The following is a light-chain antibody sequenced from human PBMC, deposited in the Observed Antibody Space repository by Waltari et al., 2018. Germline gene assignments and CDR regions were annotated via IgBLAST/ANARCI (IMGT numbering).Light chain of an antibody. CDR2: DVS. J-gene: IGLJ2*01. V-gene: IGLV2-23*02. CDR3: CSYAGSSTP. CDR1: SRDVGGYNY. Sequence: QSALTQPASVSGSPGQSITISCTGTSRDVGGYNYVSWYQQHPGKAPNLMIYDVSKRPSGVSNRFSGSKSGNTASLTISGLQAEDEADYYCCSYAGSSTPFGGGTKLTVL.